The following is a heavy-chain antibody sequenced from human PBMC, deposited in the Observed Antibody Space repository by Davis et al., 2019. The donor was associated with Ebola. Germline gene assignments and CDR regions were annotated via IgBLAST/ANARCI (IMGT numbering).Heavy chain of an antibody. CDR1: GFTFTDYY. V-gene: IGHV3-11*06. CDR2: MSGDHLYT. CDR3: ARDVGTELDY. J-gene: IGHJ4*02. Sequence: GESLKISCEASGFTFTDYYMTWIRQAPGKGLEWVSYMSGDHLYTNYADSVRGRFTISRDDAKNSLYLQLNSLRAEDTAVYYCARDVGTELDYWGQGTLVTVSS. D-gene: IGHD1-26*01.